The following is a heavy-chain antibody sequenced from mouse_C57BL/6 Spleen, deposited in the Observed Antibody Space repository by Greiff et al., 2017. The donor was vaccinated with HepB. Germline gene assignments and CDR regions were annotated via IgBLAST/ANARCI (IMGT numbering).Heavy chain of an antibody. V-gene: IGHV1-53*01. Sequence: QVQLQQSGTELVKPGASVKLSCKASGYTFTSYWMHWVKQRPGQGLEWIGNINPSNGGTNYNEKFKSKATLTVDKSSSTAHMQLSSLTSEDSAVYYCASGSSGPSHYYAMDYWGQGTSVTVSS. D-gene: IGHD3-2*02. CDR2: INPSNGGT. J-gene: IGHJ4*01. CDR1: GYTFTSYW. CDR3: ASGSSGPSHYYAMDY.